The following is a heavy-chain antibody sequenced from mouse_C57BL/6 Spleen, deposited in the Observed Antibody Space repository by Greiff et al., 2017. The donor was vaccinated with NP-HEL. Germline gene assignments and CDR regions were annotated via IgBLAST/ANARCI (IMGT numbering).Heavy chain of an antibody. CDR1: GYTFTSYW. J-gene: IGHJ1*03. CDR2: IHPSDSDT. D-gene: IGHD1-1*01. CDR3: AINYGSTDWYFDV. Sequence: QVQLKQPGAELVKPGASVKVSCKASGYTFTSYWMHWVKQRPGQGLEWIGRIHPSDSDTNYNQKFKGKATLTVDKSSSTAYMQLSSLTSEDSAVYYCAINYGSTDWYFDVWGTGTTVTVSS. V-gene: IGHV1-74*01.